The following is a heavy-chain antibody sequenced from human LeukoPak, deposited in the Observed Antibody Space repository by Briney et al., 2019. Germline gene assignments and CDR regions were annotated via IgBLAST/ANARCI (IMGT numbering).Heavy chain of an antibody. Sequence: GGSLRLSCAASGFTFSTYSMNWVRQAXGKXLEWVSSISSSSRYIYYADSVKGRFTIXRDNAKNSLYLQVNSLRAEDTAVYYCARVSAAAAFDIWGQGTMVTVSS. CDR3: ARVSAAAAFDI. D-gene: IGHD6-25*01. V-gene: IGHV3-21*01. CDR2: ISSSSRYI. CDR1: GFTFSTYS. J-gene: IGHJ3*02.